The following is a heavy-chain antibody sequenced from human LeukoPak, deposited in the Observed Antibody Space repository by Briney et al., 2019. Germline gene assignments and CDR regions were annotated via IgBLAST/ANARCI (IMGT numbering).Heavy chain of an antibody. CDR2: IYHSGST. CDR3: ARSSGYDY. J-gene: IGHJ4*02. V-gene: IGHV4-59*08. CDR1: GGSISSSY. Sequence: SETLSLTSTVSGGSISSSYWNWIRQPPGKGLEWIGSIYHSGSTYYNPSLKSRVTISVDTSKNQFSLKLSSVTAADTAVYYCARSSGYDYWGQGTLVTVSS. D-gene: IGHD3-22*01.